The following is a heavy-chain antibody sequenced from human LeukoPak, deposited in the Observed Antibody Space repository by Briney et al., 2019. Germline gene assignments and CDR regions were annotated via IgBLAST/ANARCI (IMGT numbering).Heavy chain of an antibody. V-gene: IGHV1-8*01. J-gene: IGHJ4*02. CDR1: GYSFTTYD. CDR2: MDPNSGNT. D-gene: IGHD2-21*02. CDR3: AREFRVVTPTQGDDY. Sequence: APVKVSCKASGYSFTTYDINWVRQATGQGLEWMGWMDPNSGNTGYAQKFQGRVTMTRNTSISTAYMELSSLRSGDTAVYYCAREFRVVTPTQGDDYWGQGTLVTVSS.